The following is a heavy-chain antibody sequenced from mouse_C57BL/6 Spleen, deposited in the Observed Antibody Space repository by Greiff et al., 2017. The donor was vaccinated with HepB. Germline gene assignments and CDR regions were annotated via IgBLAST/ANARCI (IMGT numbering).Heavy chain of an antibody. Sequence: VQLQQSGAELVRPGASVKLSCKASGYTFTDYYINWVKQRPGQGLEWIARIYPGSGNTYYNEKFKGKATLTAEKSSSTAYMQLSSLTSEDSAVYFCARGKRDSSGYGAMDYWGQGTSVTVSS. J-gene: IGHJ4*01. D-gene: IGHD3-2*02. CDR3: ARGKRDSSGYGAMDY. CDR1: GYTFTDYY. V-gene: IGHV1-76*01. CDR2: IYPGSGNT.